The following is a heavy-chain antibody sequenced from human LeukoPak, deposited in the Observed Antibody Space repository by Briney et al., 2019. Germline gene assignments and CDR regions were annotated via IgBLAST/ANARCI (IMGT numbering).Heavy chain of an antibody. CDR2: IYTSGST. J-gene: IGHJ4*02. Sequence: PSETLSLTCTVSGGSISSGSYYWSWIRQPAGKGLEWIGRIYTSGSTNYNPSLKSRVTISVDTSKNQFSLKLSSVTAAVTAVYYCARVTYHLLSFDYWGQGTLVTVSS. V-gene: IGHV4-61*02. CDR3: ARVTYHLLSFDY. D-gene: IGHD2-2*01. CDR1: GGSISSGSYY.